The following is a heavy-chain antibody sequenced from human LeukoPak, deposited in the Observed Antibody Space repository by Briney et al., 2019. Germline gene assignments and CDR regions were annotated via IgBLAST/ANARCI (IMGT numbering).Heavy chain of an antibody. CDR3: AKDRFRWELQFFFDY. J-gene: IGHJ4*02. CDR1: GFTFSSYA. CDR2: ISSNGGST. Sequence: PGGSLRLSCAASGFTFSSYAMHWVRQAPGKGLEYVSAISSNGGSTYYANSVKGRFTISRDNSKNTLYLQMNSLRAEDTAVYYCAKDRFRWELQFFFDYWGQGTLVTVSS. V-gene: IGHV3-64*01. D-gene: IGHD1-26*01.